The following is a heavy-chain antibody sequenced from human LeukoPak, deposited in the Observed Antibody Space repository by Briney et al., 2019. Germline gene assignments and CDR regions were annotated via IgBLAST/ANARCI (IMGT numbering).Heavy chain of an antibody. V-gene: IGHV3-23*01. D-gene: IGHD2-15*01. CDR2: ITGSGGNT. CDR3: AKTPGDCTGGTCYSFDY. J-gene: IGHJ4*02. Sequence: PGGSLRLSCVASGFTFSGYTMTWVRQAPGKGLEWVSGITGSGGNTYYADSVKGRFTVSRDNSKNTLYLQMNSLRAEDTAVYYCAKTPGDCTGGTCYSFDYWGQGSLVTVSS. CDR1: GFTFSGYT.